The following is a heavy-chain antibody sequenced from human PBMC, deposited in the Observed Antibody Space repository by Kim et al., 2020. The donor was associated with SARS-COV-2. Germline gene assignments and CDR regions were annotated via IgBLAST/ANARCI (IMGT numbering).Heavy chain of an antibody. Sequence: GGSLRLSCAASGFTFDDYAMHWVRQAPGKGLEWVSLISWDGGSTYYADSVKGRFTISRDNSKNSLYLQMNSLRAEDTALYYCAKGRVGATAVGGLDYWGQGTLVTVSS. CDR1: GFTFDDYA. CDR2: ISWDGGST. CDR3: AKGRVGATAVGGLDY. V-gene: IGHV3-43D*03. J-gene: IGHJ4*02. D-gene: IGHD1-26*01.